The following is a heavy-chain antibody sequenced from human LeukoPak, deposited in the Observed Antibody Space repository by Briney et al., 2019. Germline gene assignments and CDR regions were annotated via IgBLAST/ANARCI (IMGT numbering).Heavy chain of an antibody. Sequence: SGGSLRLSCVDSGFTFSGSAVHWVRQSSGKGLEWVGHIDKKDNLYATAYAESVKGRFTISRDDSKGTAFLHMDSLKTEDTALYYCTRDRGTYNWFDPWGQGTLVTVSS. D-gene: IGHD2-15*01. CDR3: TRDRGTYNWFDP. CDR1: GFTFSGSA. V-gene: IGHV3-73*01. J-gene: IGHJ5*02. CDR2: IDKKDNLYAT.